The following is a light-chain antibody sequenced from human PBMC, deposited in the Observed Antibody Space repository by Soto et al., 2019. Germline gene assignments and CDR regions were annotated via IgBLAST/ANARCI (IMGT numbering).Light chain of an antibody. CDR2: NND. CDR1: FSNVGSTS. Sequence: QSVLTQPPSASGTPGQRVTISCSGSFSNVGSTSVNWYQQQFPVAAPKLLIYNNDQRPSGLPDRFSGSRSGTSASLAISGLQSEDEADYYCASWDDSLNTLVFGGGTKLTVL. CDR3: ASWDDSLNTLV. V-gene: IGLV1-44*01. J-gene: IGLJ2*01.